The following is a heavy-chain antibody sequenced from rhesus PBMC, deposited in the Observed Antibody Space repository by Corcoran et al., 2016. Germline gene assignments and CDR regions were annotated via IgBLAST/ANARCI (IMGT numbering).Heavy chain of an antibody. CDR3: ARDTVTTLLYWYFDL. V-gene: IGHV4-173*01. D-gene: IGHD4-23*01. J-gene: IGHJ2*01. CDR1: GGSISSNY. CDR2: ISGSGGST. Sequence: QLQLQESGPGLVKPSETLSLTCAVSGGSISSNYWSWIRQPPGKGLEWIGRISGSGGSTDSNPSLKSRVTISTDTSKNQVCLKRSSVTAADTAVYYCARDTVTTLLYWYFDLWGPGTPITISS.